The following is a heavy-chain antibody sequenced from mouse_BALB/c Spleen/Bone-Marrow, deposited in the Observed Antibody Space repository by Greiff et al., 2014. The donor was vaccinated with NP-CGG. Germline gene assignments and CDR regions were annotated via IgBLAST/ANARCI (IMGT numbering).Heavy chain of an antibody. CDR3: VTGTAWFTY. CDR1: GYTFTDYI. J-gene: IGHJ3*01. CDR2: INVNNGGT. V-gene: IGHV1-18*01. D-gene: IGHD4-1*01. Sequence: EVQLQQSGPELVKPGASVKITCKASGYTFTDYIMDWVRLSHGKSLERIGDINVNNGGTIYNQKFKGKATLTVDKSSSTAYMELRSLTSEDTAVYYCVTGTAWFTYWGQGTLVTVST.